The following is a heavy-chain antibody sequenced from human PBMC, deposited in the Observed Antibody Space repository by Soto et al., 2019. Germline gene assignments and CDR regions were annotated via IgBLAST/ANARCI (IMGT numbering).Heavy chain of an antibody. CDR1: GYTFTTFG. D-gene: IGHD4-17*01. Sequence: QVQMVQSGVEVRKTGASVRVSCKTSGYTFTTFGIHWVRQAPGQGLEWMGCLTAYDSKRNFAQKFQDRLTMTMDITTSTGYMELSGLRSDDTAVYFCARSLTYGDVDYWGRGTQVAVSS. CDR2: LTAYDSKR. V-gene: IGHV1-18*01. CDR3: ARSLTYGDVDY. J-gene: IGHJ4*02.